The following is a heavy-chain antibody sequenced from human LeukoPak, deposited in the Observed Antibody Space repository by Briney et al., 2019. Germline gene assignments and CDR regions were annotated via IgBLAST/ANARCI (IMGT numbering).Heavy chain of an antibody. Sequence: SETLSLTCTVSGGSISGSSCYWGWIRQSPGRGLEWIGSIYHSDSGQMFYDPSLKSRVTMSADTSKNQFSLRVTSVTAADTAVYYCARRPPALGAFDIWGQGTMVSVSS. J-gene: IGHJ3*02. CDR1: GGSISGSSCY. CDR3: ARRPPALGAFDI. V-gene: IGHV4-39*01. CDR2: IYHSDSGQM.